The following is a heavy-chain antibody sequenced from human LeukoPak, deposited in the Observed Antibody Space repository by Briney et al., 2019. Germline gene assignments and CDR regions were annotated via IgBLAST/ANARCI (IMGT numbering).Heavy chain of an antibody. V-gene: IGHV3-74*01. CDR3: VRNLDFWGDSEDY. CDR1: GFTFSNYW. J-gene: IGHJ4*02. CDR2: INTDGSST. D-gene: IGHD3-3*01. Sequence: GGSLRLSCAASGFTFSNYWMHWVRQAPGKGLVWVSRINTDGSSTSYVDSVKGRFTISRDNAKNTLYLQMNSLRAEDTAVYYCVRNLDFWGDSEDYWGQGTLVTVSS.